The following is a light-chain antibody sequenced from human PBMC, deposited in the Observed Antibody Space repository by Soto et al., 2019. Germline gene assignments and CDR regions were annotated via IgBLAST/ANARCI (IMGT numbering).Light chain of an antibody. J-gene: IGKJ1*01. CDR2: GAS. CDR3: QQYGSSGT. V-gene: IGKV3-20*01. CDR1: QSVSNNY. Sequence: EIVFTQSPSPLSLSPGERATLSCSASQSVSNNYLACYQQKPGQAPTLLIYGASNRPTGIPDRFSGSGSGTDFTLTISRLEPEYFSVYYCQQYGSSGTFGQGTKVDIK.